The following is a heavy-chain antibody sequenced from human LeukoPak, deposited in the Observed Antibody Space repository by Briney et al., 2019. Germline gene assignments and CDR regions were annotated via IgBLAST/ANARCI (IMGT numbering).Heavy chain of an antibody. Sequence: KPSETLSLTCTVSGGSISSSSYYWGWIRQPPGKGLEWIGSIYYSGSTYYNPSLKSRVTISVDTSKNQFSLKLSSVTAADTAVYYCARGNGITIFGVVIPSSGAFDIWGQGTMVTVSS. D-gene: IGHD3-3*01. V-gene: IGHV4-39*01. CDR3: ARGNGITIFGVVIPSSGAFDI. J-gene: IGHJ3*02. CDR1: GGSISSSSYY. CDR2: IYYSGST.